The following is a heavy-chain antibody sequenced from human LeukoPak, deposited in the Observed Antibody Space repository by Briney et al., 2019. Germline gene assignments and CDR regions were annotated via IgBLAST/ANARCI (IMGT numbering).Heavy chain of an antibody. CDR3: ARGQRWLQSFYFDY. D-gene: IGHD5-24*01. CDR2: IYYSGST. CDR1: GGSISSYY. J-gene: IGHJ4*02. V-gene: IGHV4-59*01. Sequence: SETLSLTCTVSGGSISSYYWSWIRQPPGKGLEWIGYIYYSGSTNYNPSLKSRVTISVVTSKNQFSLKLSSVTAADTAVYYCARGQRWLQSFYFDYWGQGTLVTVSS.